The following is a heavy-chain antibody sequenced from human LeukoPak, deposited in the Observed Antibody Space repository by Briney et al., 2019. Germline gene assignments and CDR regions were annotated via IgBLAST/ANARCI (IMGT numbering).Heavy chain of an antibody. CDR3: AREGQGYCSSTSCYIPPPDAFDI. CDR1: GGSISSYY. CDR2: IYYSGST. Sequence: PSETLSLTCTVSGGSISSYYWSWIRQPPGKGLEWTGYIYYSGSTNYNPSLKSRVTISVDTSKNQFSLKLSSVTAADTAVYYCAREGQGYCSSTSCYIPPPDAFDIWGQGTMVTVSS. J-gene: IGHJ3*02. D-gene: IGHD2-2*02. V-gene: IGHV4-59*01.